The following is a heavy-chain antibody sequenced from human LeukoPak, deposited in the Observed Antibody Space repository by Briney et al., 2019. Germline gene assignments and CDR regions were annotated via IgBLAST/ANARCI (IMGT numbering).Heavy chain of an antibody. CDR1: GYSISSGYH. Sequence: SETLSLTCSVSGYSISSGYHWGWIRQPPGKGPEWIASTHHSGATYYNPSLKSRVTISVDTSKNQFSLKLSSVTAADTAVYYCARGAQPAGHDHWGQGTLVTVSS. CDR2: THHSGAT. V-gene: IGHV4-38-2*02. D-gene: IGHD1-14*01. CDR3: ARGAQPAGHDH. J-gene: IGHJ4*02.